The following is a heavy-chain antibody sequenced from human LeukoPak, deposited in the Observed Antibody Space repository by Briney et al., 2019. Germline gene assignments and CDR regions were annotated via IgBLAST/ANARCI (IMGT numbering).Heavy chain of an antibody. J-gene: IGHJ4*02. CDR3: ARGTTNYAFWSGEKYYFDY. V-gene: IGHV3-7*01. D-gene: IGHD3-3*01. Sequence: GSLRLSCAASGFTFSSCWMSWVRQAPGKGLEWVANIKQDASETHYVDSVKGRFTISRDNAKNSLYLQMNSLRAEDTAVYYCARGTTNYAFWSGEKYYFDYWGQGTLVTVSS. CDR1: GFTFSSCW. CDR2: IKQDASET.